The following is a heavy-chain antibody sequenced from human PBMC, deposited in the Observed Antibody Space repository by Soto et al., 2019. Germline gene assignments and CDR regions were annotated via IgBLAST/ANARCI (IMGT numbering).Heavy chain of an antibody. J-gene: IGHJ4*02. CDR3: ARTYDSNGYATEFDS. V-gene: IGHV4-59*12. CDR2: IYDNGIT. Sequence: QVVLQESGPGLVKPSETLSLTCSVSGRSITSYYWSWVRQPPGKGLEWIGYIYDNGITSQNPSLKSRVTMSADTSQNQFSLTLTSVTGADTAVYYCARTYDSNGYATEFDSWGQGSLVTVTS. CDR1: GRSITSYY. D-gene: IGHD3-22*01.